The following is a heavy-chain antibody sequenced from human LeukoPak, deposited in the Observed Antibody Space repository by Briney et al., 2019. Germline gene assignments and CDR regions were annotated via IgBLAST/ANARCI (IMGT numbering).Heavy chain of an antibody. CDR3: ARGRAVNYYGQDY. V-gene: IGHV1-2*02. CDR2: INPNSGGT. D-gene: IGHD3-10*01. J-gene: IGHJ4*02. CDR1: GYTFTGYY. Sequence: ASVRVSCKASGYTFTGYYMHWVREAPGHGLEWRGWINPNSGGTNYAQRFQGRVTMTRDTSISTAYMELSRLHSDDTAVYYCARGRAVNYYGQDYWGQGTLVTVSS.